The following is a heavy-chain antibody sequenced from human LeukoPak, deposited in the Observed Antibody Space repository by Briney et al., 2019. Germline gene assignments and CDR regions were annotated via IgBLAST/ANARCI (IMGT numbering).Heavy chain of an antibody. CDR1: GGSISSYY. CDR3: ARHNIVVVPAAMGSWFDP. V-gene: IGHV4-59*08. J-gene: IGHJ5*02. D-gene: IGHD2-2*01. Sequence: SETLSLTCTVSGGSISSYYWSWIRQPPGKGLEWIGYIYYIGSTNYHPSLKSRVTISVDTSKNRFSLKLSSVTAADTAVYYCARHNIVVVPAAMGSWFDPWGQGTLVTVSS. CDR2: IYYIGST.